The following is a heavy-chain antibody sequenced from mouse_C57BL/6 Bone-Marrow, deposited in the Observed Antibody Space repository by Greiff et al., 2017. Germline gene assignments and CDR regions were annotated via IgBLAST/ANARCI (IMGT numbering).Heavy chain of an antibody. J-gene: IGHJ3*01. CDR1: GFNIKNTY. V-gene: IGHV14-3*01. CDR3: ARPIYYGNYEFAY. CDR2: IDPANGNT. D-gene: IGHD2-1*01. Sequence: EVKLQESVAELVRPGASVKLSCTASGFNIKNTYMHWVKQRPEQGLEWIGRIDPANGNTKYAPKFQGKATITADTSSNTAYLQLSSLTSEDTAIYYCARPIYYGNYEFAYWGQGTLVTVSA.